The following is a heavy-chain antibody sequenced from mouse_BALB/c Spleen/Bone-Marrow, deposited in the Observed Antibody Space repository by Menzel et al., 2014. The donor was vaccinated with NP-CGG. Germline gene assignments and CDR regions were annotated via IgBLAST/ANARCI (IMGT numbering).Heavy chain of an antibody. CDR1: GFTFSSSI. D-gene: IGHD2-10*02. CDR3: SRGYGNCFDY. Sequence: EVQRVESGGGLVKPGGSLKLSCSASGFTFSSSIMSWVRQTPEKRLEWVATISTGGTYTYYPDSVKGRFTISRDNAKNTLYLQVSSLKSEDTAMYYCSRGYGNCFDYWGQGTTLTVSS. V-gene: IGHV5-6-4*01. J-gene: IGHJ2*01. CDR2: ISTGGTYT.